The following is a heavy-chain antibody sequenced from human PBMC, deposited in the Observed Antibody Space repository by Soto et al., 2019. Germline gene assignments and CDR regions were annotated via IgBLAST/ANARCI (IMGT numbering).Heavy chain of an antibody. CDR3: TGLDDAFDI. J-gene: IGHJ3*02. CDR2: IRSKADSYAT. CDR1: GFTFSGSV. Sequence: EVQLVESGGGLVQPGGSLKLSCAASGFTFSGSVMHWVRQASGKGLEWVGRIRSKADSYATTYAASVRGRFTISRDDSKNTAYLQMNSLKPEDTAMYYCTGLDDAFDIWGQGTMVTVSS. V-gene: IGHV3-73*02.